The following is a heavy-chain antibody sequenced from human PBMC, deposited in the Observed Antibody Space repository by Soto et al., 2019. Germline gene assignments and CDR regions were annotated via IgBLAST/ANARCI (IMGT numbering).Heavy chain of an antibody. CDR3: ASHRRTGTDYYSYYLDV. CDR1: GGSISSSSYY. Sequence: QLQLQESGPGLVKPSETLSLTCTVSGGSISSSSYYWGWIRQPPGKGLEWIGSTYYSGSTYYNPSLKRPLRMPMYTSKTHSSLELSSVTAADPAVYYCASHRRTGTDYYSYYLDVWGQGTTVTVCS. D-gene: IGHD1-1*01. J-gene: IGHJ6*03. CDR2: TYYSGST. V-gene: IGHV4-39*02.